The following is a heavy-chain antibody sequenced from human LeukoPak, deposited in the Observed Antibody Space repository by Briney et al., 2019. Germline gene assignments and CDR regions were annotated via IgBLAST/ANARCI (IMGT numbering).Heavy chain of an antibody. CDR3: AKAYYDFWSGSYYYYMDV. D-gene: IGHD3-3*01. CDR1: GFAFSNYG. V-gene: IGHV3-23*01. J-gene: IGHJ6*03. Sequence: GGTLRLSCAASGFAFSNYGMNWVRQAPGKGLEWVSGITGSGSTTYYADSVKGRFTISRDNSKNTLYLQMNSLRAEDTAVYYCAKAYYDFWSGSYYYYMDVWGKGTTVTVSS. CDR2: ITGSGSTT.